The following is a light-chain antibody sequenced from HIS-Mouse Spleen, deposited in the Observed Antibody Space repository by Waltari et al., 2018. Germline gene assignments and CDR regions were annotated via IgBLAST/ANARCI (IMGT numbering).Light chain of an antibody. Sequence: DIQMTQSPSTLSASVGDRVTITCRASQSISSWLAWYQQKPGKAPKLLIYTASSLESGVPSRFSGSGSGTEFTLTISSLQPDDFATYYCQQYNSYIFTFGPGTKVDIK. CDR2: TAS. J-gene: IGKJ3*01. CDR1: QSISSW. CDR3: QQYNSYIFT. V-gene: IGKV1-5*03.